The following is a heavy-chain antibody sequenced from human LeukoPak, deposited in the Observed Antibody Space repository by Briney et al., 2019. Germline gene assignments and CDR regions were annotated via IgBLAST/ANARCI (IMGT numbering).Heavy chain of an antibody. Sequence: GGSLRLSCTASGFILGDYAMRWVRGARGKAVEGVAFMSGNAYGGTRGYAEAVKGRFTISRDDYKSIAYLQMNSMKTDDTAVYYCTRGPGIAVPGTGVWHFDLWGRGTLVTVSS. J-gene: IGHJ2*01. V-gene: IGHV3-49*04. CDR2: MSGNAYGGTR. D-gene: IGHD6-19*01. CDR1: GFILGDYA. CDR3: TRGPGIAVPGTGVWHFDL.